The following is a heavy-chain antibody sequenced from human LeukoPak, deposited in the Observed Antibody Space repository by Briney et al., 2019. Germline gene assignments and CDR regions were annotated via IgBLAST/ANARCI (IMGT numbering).Heavy chain of an antibody. D-gene: IGHD3-16*01. CDR2: ISAYNGNT. Sequence: ASVKLSCKASVYTFTRYGISCVRQAPGQGLEWMGWISAYNGNTNYAQKLQGRVTMNTDTSTSTAYMELRSLRSDDTAVYYCARVRGFTDYWGQGTLVTVSS. CDR1: VYTFTRYG. J-gene: IGHJ4*02. V-gene: IGHV1-18*01. CDR3: ARVRGFTDY.